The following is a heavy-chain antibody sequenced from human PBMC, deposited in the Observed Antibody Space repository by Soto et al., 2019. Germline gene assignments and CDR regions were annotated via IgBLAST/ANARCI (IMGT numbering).Heavy chain of an antibody. D-gene: IGHD3-10*01. J-gene: IGHJ4*02. CDR2: IGSAVGT. Sequence: GGSLRLSCAASGFTLSSYDMHWVRQDTGKGLEWVSAIGSAVGTYYAGAVKGRFTISRDNAKNTLFLQMNSLRAEDTAMYYCARLGGSGGHSIDYWGQGTLVTVSS. CDR1: GFTLSSYD. V-gene: IGHV3-13*01. CDR3: ARLGGSGGHSIDY.